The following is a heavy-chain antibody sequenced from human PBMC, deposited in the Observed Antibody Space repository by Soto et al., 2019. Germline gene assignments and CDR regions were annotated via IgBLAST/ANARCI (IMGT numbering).Heavy chain of an antibody. CDR2: IYYSGST. D-gene: IGHD3-10*01. Sequence: QVQLQESGPGLVKPSQTLSLTCTVSGGSISSGGYYWSWIRQHPGKGLEWIGYIYYSGSTYYNPSLKIRVNISVDVSKNQFSLKLSSVTAADTAVYYCARDSRRITMVRGFTPYSGMVVWGQGATVTVSS. CDR1: GGSISSGGYY. J-gene: IGHJ6*02. V-gene: IGHV4-31*03. CDR3: ARDSRRITMVRGFTPYSGMVV.